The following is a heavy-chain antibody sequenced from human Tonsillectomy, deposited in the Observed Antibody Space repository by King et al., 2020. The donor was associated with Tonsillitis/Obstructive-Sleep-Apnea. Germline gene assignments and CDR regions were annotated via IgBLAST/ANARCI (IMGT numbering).Heavy chain of an antibody. D-gene: IGHD5-18*01. CDR1: GGSISSYY. Sequence: QLQESGPGLVKPSETLSLTCTVSGGSISSYYWNWIRQPPGKGLEWIAYIYYSGSTNYNPSLKSRVTISVDTSKNQFSLKLSSVTAADTAVFFCARGHGYTYDHCFDSWGQGTLVTVSS. J-gene: IGHJ4*02. V-gene: IGHV4-59*01. CDR3: ARGHGYTYDHCFDS. CDR2: IYYSGST.